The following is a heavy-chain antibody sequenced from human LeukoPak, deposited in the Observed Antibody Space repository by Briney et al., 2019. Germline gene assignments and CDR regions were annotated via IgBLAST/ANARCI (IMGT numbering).Heavy chain of an antibody. V-gene: IGHV4-4*07. Sequence: SETLSLTCTVSGGSISSYYWSWIRQPAGKGLEWIGRIYTSGSTNYNPSLKSRVTMSVDTSKNQFSLKLSSVTAADTAVYYCARSSIVVVPAARYYYYYMDVWGKGTTVTISS. CDR1: GGSISSYY. CDR3: ARSSIVVVPAARYYYYYMDV. J-gene: IGHJ6*03. CDR2: IYTSGST. D-gene: IGHD2-2*01.